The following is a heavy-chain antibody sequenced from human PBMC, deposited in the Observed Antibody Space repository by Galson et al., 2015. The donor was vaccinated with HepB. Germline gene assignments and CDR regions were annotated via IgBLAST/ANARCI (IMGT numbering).Heavy chain of an antibody. CDR2: VSGSGGST. CDR3: AKREKAFDI. J-gene: IGHJ3*02. CDR1: RITFNTYA. D-gene: IGHD5-24*01. Sequence: SLRLSSAASRITFNTYAMNWVRQAPGKGLEWVSAVSGSGGSTFYADSVKGRFTISRDNSKNTMYLQMNSLRAEDTALYYCAKREKAFDIWGRGTMVIASS. V-gene: IGHV3-23*01.